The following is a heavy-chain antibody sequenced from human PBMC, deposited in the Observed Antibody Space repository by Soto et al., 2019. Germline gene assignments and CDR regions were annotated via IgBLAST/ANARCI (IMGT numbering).Heavy chain of an antibody. D-gene: IGHD6-13*01. CDR1: GFTFSSYW. CDR3: ATPPGYSSSWYGGLGYYYYYYGMDV. CDR2: IKQDGSEK. V-gene: IGHV3-7*01. J-gene: IGHJ6*02. Sequence: GGSLRLSCAASGFTFSSYWMSWVRQAPGKGLEWVANIKQDGSEKYYVDSVKGRFTISRDNAKNSLYLQMNSLRAEDTAVYYCATPPGYSSSWYGGLGYYYYYYGMDVWGQGTTVTVSS.